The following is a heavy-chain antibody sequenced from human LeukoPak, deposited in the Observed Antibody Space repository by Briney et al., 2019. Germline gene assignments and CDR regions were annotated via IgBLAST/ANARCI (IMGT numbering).Heavy chain of an antibody. Sequence: GGSLRLSCAASGFTFSSYAMSWVRQAPGKGLEWVSVISGSGSTTYYADSVKGRFTISRDNSKNTLYLQMNSLRAEDTAVYYCVKGEYYDFWSGYYTDYGMDVWGQGTTVTVSS. CDR1: GFTFSSYA. CDR2: ISGSGSTT. V-gene: IGHV3-23*01. CDR3: VKGEYYDFWSGYYTDYGMDV. J-gene: IGHJ6*02. D-gene: IGHD3-3*01.